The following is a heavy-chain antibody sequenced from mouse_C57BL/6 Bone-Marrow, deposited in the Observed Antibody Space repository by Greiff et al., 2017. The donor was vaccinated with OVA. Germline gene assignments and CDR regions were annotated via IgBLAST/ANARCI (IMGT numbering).Heavy chain of an antibody. D-gene: IGHD3-1*01. J-gene: IGHJ2*01. Sequence: QVQLQQPGAELVRPGSSVKLSCKASGYTFTSYWMDWVKQRPGQGLEWIGNIYPSDSETHYNQKFKDKATLTVDKSSSTAYMQLSSLTSEDSAVYYCARSGLRDYFDYWGQGTTLTVSS. CDR2: IYPSDSET. V-gene: IGHV1-61*01. CDR3: ARSGLRDYFDY. CDR1: GYTFTSYW.